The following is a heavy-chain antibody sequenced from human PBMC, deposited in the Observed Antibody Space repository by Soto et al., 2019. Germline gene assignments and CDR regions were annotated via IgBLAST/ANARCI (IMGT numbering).Heavy chain of an antibody. CDR1: GFTFSSYD. V-gene: IGHV3-13*01. Sequence: GGSLRLSCAASGFTFSSYDMHWVRQATGKGLEWVSAIGTAGDTYYPGSVKGRFTISRDNAKNSLYLQMNSLRAEDTAVYYCATEYYSSSSGHHYNYYGMDVWGQRTTVTVSS. CDR2: IGTAGDT. CDR3: ATEYYSSSSGHHYNYYGMDV. J-gene: IGHJ6*02. D-gene: IGHD6-6*01.